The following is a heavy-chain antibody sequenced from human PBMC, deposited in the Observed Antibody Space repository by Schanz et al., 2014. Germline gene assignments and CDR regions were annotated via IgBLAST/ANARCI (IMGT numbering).Heavy chain of an antibody. CDR2: IYYNGTNK. J-gene: IGHJ4*02. D-gene: IGHD2-21*02. CDR1: GFNFSNYD. CDR3: ARDAVTAVLTPGFYY. Sequence: QVQLVESGGGVVQPGRSLRLSCAASGFNFSNYDIHWVRQAPGKGLEWVALIYYNGTNKYYADSVKGRFTISRDNAKKSLYLRMNSLRAEDTAVYYCARDAVTAVLTPGFYYWGQGTLVTVSS. V-gene: IGHV3-33*08.